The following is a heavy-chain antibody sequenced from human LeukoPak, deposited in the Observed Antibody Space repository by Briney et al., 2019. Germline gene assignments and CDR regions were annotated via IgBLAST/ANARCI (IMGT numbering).Heavy chain of an antibody. V-gene: IGHV3-48*03. CDR3: AKGIAASGTRSLDY. CDR2: ISSSGSTI. J-gene: IGHJ4*02. Sequence: GGSLRLSCAASGFTFSSYEMNWVRQAPGKGLEWVSYISSSGSTIYYADSVKGRFTISRDNSKNTLYLQMSSLRAEDTAVYYCAKGIAASGTRSLDYWGQGTLVTVSS. D-gene: IGHD6-13*01. CDR1: GFTFSSYE.